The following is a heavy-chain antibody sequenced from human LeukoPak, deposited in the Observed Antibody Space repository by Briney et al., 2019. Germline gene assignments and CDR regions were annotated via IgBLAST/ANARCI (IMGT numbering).Heavy chain of an antibody. CDR2: IDPSDSYT. J-gene: IGHJ4*02. Sequence: GESLKISCKGSGYSFSNYWINWVRQMPGKGLEWMGRIDPSDSYTNYSPSFQGHVTISADKSVTTAYLQWSSLKASDTAMYYCARHFRGAVATCYFDYWGQGTLVTVSS. CDR3: ARHFRGAVATCYFDY. CDR1: GYSFSNYW. V-gene: IGHV5-10-1*01. D-gene: IGHD6-19*01.